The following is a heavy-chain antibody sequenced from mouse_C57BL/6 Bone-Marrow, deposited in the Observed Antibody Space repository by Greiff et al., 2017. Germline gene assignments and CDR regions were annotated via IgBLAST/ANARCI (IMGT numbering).Heavy chain of an antibody. D-gene: IGHD1-1*01. Sequence: VQLQQSGAELVRPGASVKLSCTASGFNIKDDYMHWVKQRPEQGLEWIGWIDPEDGDTEYASKFQGKATITADTSSNTAYLQRSSLTSEDTAVYYCTMGYGSSGYFDYWGQGTTLTGSS. CDR2: IDPEDGDT. J-gene: IGHJ2*01. V-gene: IGHV14-4*01. CDR3: TMGYGSSGYFDY. CDR1: GFNIKDDY.